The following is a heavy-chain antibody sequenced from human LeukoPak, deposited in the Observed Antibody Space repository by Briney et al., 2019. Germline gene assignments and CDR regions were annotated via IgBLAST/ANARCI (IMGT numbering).Heavy chain of an antibody. Sequence: RWASVKVSCTASVYPFTSYDLNGVRQAPGRRRDWMGCRNVKSGTADYAQKFQGRVTMTRKTSIRTAYMELSSLRPEDTAVYCCARLPGYFGASWGQGTLVTVSS. CDR3: ARLPGYFGAS. CDR1: VYPFTSYD. CDR2: RNVKSGTA. V-gene: IGHV1-8*01. D-gene: IGHD4/OR15-4a*01. J-gene: IGHJ5*02.